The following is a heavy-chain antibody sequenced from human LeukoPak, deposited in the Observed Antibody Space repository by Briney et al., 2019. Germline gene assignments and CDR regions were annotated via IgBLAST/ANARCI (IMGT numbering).Heavy chain of an antibody. Sequence: SETLSLTCAVYGGSFSGYYWSWIRQPPGKGLEWIGEINHSGSTNYNPSLKSRVTISVDTSKNQFSLKLSSVTAADTAVYYCARRIARAFDIWGQGTMVTVSS. CDR3: ARRIARAFDI. V-gene: IGHV4-34*01. CDR1: GGSFSGYY. D-gene: IGHD2-15*01. CDR2: INHSGST. J-gene: IGHJ3*02.